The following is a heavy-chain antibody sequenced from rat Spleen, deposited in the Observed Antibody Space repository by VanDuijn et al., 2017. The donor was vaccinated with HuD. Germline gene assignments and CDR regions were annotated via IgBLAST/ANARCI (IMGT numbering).Heavy chain of an antibody. CDR3: ARRHYGYIDYFDY. V-gene: IGHV5-22*01. D-gene: IGHD1-9*01. J-gene: IGHJ2*01. Sequence: EVQLVESGGGLVQPGRSLKLSCAASGFTFSDYYMAWVRQAPKKGLEWVASISYEGSSTYYGDSVKGRFTISRDDAKSTLSLQMDSLRSEDTATYYCARRHYGYIDYFDYWGQGVMVTVSS. CDR2: ISYEGSST. CDR1: GFTFSDYY.